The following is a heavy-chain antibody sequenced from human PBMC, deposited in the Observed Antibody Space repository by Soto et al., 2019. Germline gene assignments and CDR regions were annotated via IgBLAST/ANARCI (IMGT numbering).Heavy chain of an antibody. Sequence: PSETLSLTCTVSGGSISSGDYYWSWIRQPPGKGLEWIGYIYYSGSTYYNPSLKSRVTISVDTSKNQFSLKLSSVTTADTAVYYCARGWTDVTMVRDHWFDPWGQGTLVTVSS. J-gene: IGHJ5*02. CDR3: ARGWTDVTMVRDHWFDP. CDR1: GGSISSGDYY. CDR2: IYYSGST. V-gene: IGHV4-30-4*01. D-gene: IGHD3-10*01.